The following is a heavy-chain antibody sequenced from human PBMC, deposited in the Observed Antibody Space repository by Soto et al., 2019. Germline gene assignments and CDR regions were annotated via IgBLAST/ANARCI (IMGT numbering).Heavy chain of an antibody. D-gene: IGHD6-19*01. CDR3: ARSPGAVENWFDP. CDR1: GYSFTSYW. Sequence: EVQLVQSGAEVKKPGESLRISCKGSGYSFTSYWISWVRQMPGKGLEWMGRIDPSDSYTNYSPSFQGHVTISADKSIRTAYLQGSSLKASDTAMYYGARSPGAVENWFDPWGQGTLVTVSS. J-gene: IGHJ5*02. CDR2: IDPSDSYT. V-gene: IGHV5-10-1*01.